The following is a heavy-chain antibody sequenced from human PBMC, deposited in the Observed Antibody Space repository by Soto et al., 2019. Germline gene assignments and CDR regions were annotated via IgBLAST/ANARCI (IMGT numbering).Heavy chain of an antibody. Sequence: GASVKVSCKASGGTFSSYAISWVRQAPGQGFEWMGGIIPIFGTANYAQKFQGRVTITADESTSTAYMELSSLRSEDTAVYYCAREADTGYSSSWYSKGSWFDPWGQGTLVTVSS. V-gene: IGHV1-69*13. CDR3: AREADTGYSSSWYSKGSWFDP. D-gene: IGHD6-13*01. CDR2: IIPIFGTA. J-gene: IGHJ5*02. CDR1: GGTFSSYA.